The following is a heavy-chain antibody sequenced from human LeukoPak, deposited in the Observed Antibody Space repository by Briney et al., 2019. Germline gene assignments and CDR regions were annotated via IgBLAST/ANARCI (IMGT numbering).Heavy chain of an antibody. CDR2: IHYSGST. D-gene: IGHD6-6*01. V-gene: IGHV4-59*01. J-gene: IGHJ4*02. CDR3: ARGVEYSSSSGLGY. Sequence: SETLSLTCTVSGGSISSYYWSWIRQPPGKGLEWIGYIHYSGSTNYNPSLKSRVTISVDTSKNQFSLKLSSVTAADTALYYCARGVEYSSSSGLGYWGQRTLVTVSS. CDR1: GGSISSYY.